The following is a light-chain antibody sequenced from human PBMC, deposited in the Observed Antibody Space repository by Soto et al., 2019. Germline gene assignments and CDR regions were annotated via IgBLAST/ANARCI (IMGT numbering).Light chain of an antibody. J-gene: IGLJ2*01. V-gene: IGLV1-36*01. CDR2: HDD. CDR3: AAWDDSLNVVV. CDR1: SSNIGNNA. Sequence: QSVLTQPPSVSEAPRQRVTISCSGSSSNIGNNAVNWYQQLPGKAPKLLIYHDDLLPSGVSDRFSGSKSGTSASLAISGLQSEDEADYYCAAWDDSLNVVVFGGGTQLTVL.